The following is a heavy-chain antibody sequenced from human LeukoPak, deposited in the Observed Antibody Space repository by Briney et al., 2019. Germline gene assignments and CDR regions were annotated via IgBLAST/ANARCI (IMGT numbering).Heavy chain of an antibody. V-gene: IGHV3-21*01. CDR1: GFTFSSYS. J-gene: IGHJ4*02. Sequence: KPGGSLRLSCAASGFTFSSYSMNWVRQAPGKGLEWVSSISSSSSYIYYADSVKGRFTISRDNAKNSLYLQMNSLRAEDTAVYYCAREAYYYDSSGYYYFGYWGQGTLVTVSS. CDR3: AREAYYYDSSGYYYFGY. D-gene: IGHD3-22*01. CDR2: ISSSSSYI.